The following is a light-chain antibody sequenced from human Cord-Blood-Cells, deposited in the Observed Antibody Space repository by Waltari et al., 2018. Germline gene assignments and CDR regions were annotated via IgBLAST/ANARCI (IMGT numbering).Light chain of an antibody. V-gene: IGKV1-27*01. CDR3: QKYNSAPFA. CDR1: QGISNY. Sequence: DHQMTQSPSSLSASVGDRVTITCRASQGISNYLAWYHQKPGKVPKLLIDAASTLQSGVPTRFSGSGSGTDFTLSSSSLQREDVASYYCQKYNSAPFAFGPGTKVAIK. J-gene: IGKJ3*01. CDR2: AAS.